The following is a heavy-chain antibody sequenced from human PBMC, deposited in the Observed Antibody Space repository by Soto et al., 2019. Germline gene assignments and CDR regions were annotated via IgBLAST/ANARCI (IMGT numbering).Heavy chain of an antibody. Sequence: PSETLSLTCTVSGGSISSGDYYWSWIRQPPGKGLEWIGYIYYSGSTYYNPSLKSRVTISVDTSKNQFSLKLSSVTAADTAVYYCARHGDVTKPGWSWFDPWGQGTLVTVSS. CDR3: ARHGDVTKPGWSWFDP. CDR1: GGSISSGDYY. D-gene: IGHD2-15*01. V-gene: IGHV4-30-4*01. CDR2: IYYSGST. J-gene: IGHJ5*02.